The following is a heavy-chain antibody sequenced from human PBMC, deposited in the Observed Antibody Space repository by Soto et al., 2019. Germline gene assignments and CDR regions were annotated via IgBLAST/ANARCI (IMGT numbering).Heavy chain of an antibody. V-gene: IGHV4-59*08. CDR3: ARHVGRYSYALAPTY. Sequence: SETLSLTCTVSGGSISSYYWSWIRQPPGKGLEWIGYIYYSGSTNYNPSLNSRVTISVDTSKNQFSLKLSSVTAADTAVYYCARHVGRYSYALAPTYWGQGTLVTVS. CDR1: GGSISSYY. J-gene: IGHJ4*02. D-gene: IGHD5-18*01. CDR2: IYYSGST.